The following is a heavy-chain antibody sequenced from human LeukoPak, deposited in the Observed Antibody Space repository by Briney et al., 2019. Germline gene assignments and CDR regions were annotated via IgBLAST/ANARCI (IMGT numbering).Heavy chain of an antibody. CDR3: AKGLKLYWLASGGEDAFDM. D-gene: IGHD2-8*02. V-gene: IGHV3-33*06. J-gene: IGHJ3*02. CDR1: GFTFSSYG. CDR2: IWYDGSNK. Sequence: GGSLRLSSAASGFTFSSYGMHWVRQAPGKGLEWVAVIWYDGSNKYYADSVKGRFTISRDNSKNTVYLQMNSLRAEDTAVYYCAKGLKLYWLASGGEDAFDMWGQGTMVTVSS.